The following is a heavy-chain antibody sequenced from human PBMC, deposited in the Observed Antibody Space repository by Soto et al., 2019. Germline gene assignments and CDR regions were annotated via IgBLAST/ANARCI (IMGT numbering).Heavy chain of an antibody. D-gene: IGHD4-17*01. V-gene: IGHV4-59*01. CDR1: GGSISSYY. Sequence: QVQLQESGPGLVKPSEILSLTCTVSGGSISSYYWSWIRQPPGKGLEWIGYIYYSGSTNYNPSLKSRVTISVDTSKNQFSLKLSSVTAADTAVYYCARDLTQYGDYGWYFDLWGRGTLVTVSS. J-gene: IGHJ2*01. CDR2: IYYSGST. CDR3: ARDLTQYGDYGWYFDL.